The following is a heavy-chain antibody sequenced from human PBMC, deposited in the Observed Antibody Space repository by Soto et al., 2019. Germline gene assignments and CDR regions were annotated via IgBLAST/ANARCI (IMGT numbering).Heavy chain of an antibody. CDR2: ILHTGGT. Sequence: TLSLTCAVSGGSISGGGFSWSWIRQPPGKGLEWIGYILHTGGTQYNPSLKSRVSMSVDKSKNQFSLHLTSVTAADTAVYYCARLQFGEGFDYWGQGALVTVSS. CDR1: GGSISGGGFS. J-gene: IGHJ4*02. CDR3: ARLQFGEGFDY. D-gene: IGHD3-10*01. V-gene: IGHV4-30-2*01.